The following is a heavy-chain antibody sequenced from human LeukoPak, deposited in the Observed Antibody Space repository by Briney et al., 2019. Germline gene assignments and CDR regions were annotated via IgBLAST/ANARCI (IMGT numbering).Heavy chain of an antibody. J-gene: IGHJ4*02. CDR3: ARSGLWFGELLGLDY. V-gene: IGHV3-66*01. Sequence: GGSLRLSCAASGFTVSSNYMSWVRQAPGKGLEWVSVIYSGGSTYYADSVKGRFTISRDNSKNTLYLQMNSLRAEDTAVYYCARSGLWFGELLGLDYWGQGTLVTVSS. CDR2: IYSGGST. D-gene: IGHD3-10*01. CDR1: GFTVSSNY.